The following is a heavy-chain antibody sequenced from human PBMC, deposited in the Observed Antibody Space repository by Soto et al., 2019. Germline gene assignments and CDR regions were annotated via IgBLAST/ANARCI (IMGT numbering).Heavy chain of an antibody. J-gene: IGHJ3*01. CDR2: IYSGGST. CDR3: ATRPLLPGAP. V-gene: IGHV3-53*01. CDR1: GFTFSSND. Sequence: EVQLVESGGGLIQPGGSLRLSCAASGFTFSSNDMNWVRQAPGKGLEWVSLIYSGGSTYYADSVKGRFTISRDNSKNTLYLQMSSLRADDTAVYYCATRPLLPGAPWGQRTMVTVSS. D-gene: IGHD3-22*01.